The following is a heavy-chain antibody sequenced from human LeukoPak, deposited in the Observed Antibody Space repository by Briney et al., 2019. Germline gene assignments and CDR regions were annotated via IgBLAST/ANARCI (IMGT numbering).Heavy chain of an antibody. CDR1: GFTFSSYG. CDR2: IRYDGSNK. CDR3: ARGPPQYSSSSGFVY. Sequence: PGGSLRLSCAASGFTFSSYGMHWVRQAPGKGLEWVAFIRYDGSNKYYADSVKGRFTISRDNSKNTLYLQMNSLRAEDTAVYYCARGPPQYSSSSGFVYWGQGTLVTVSS. V-gene: IGHV3-30*02. D-gene: IGHD6-6*01. J-gene: IGHJ4*02.